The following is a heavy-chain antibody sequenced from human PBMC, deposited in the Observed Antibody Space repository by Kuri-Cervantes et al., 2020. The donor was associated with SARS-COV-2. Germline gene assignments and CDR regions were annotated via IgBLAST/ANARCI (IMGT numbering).Heavy chain of an antibody. CDR3: ARGHQGLLWFGYQVDI. V-gene: IGHV3-30-3*01. D-gene: IGHD3-10*01. Sequence: GGSLRLSCAASGFTFSSYAMHWVRQAPGKGLEWVAVISYDGSNKYYADSVKGRFTISRDNSKNTLYLQMNSPRAEDTAVYYCARGHQGLLWFGYQVDIWGQGTMVTVSS. J-gene: IGHJ3*02. CDR2: ISYDGSNK. CDR1: GFTFSSYA.